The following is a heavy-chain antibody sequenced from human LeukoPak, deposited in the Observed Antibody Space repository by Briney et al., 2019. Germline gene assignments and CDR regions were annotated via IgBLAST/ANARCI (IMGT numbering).Heavy chain of an antibody. CDR2: ISAYNGNT. J-gene: IGHJ3*01. D-gene: IGHD2-15*01. CDR1: GYTFTSYG. V-gene: IGHV1-18*01. CDR3: ARDGDIVVVVAATDAFDV. Sequence: ASVKVSCKASGYTFTSYGISWVRQVPGQGLEWMGWISAYNGNTNYAQKLQGRVTMTTDTSTSTAYMELRSLRSDDTAVYYCARDGDIVVVVAATDAFDVWGQGTMVTVSS.